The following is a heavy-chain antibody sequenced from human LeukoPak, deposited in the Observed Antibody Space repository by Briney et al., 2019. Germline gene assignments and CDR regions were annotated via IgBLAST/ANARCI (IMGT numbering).Heavy chain of an antibody. V-gene: IGHV1-18*04. J-gene: IGHJ4*02. CDR2: ISVHNGNR. CDR3: ARDLDDFWSGPFCFAF. Sequence: ASVKVSCKASGYTFTGYYMHWVRQAPGQGLEWVAWISVHNGNRNYAQKFQDRVTLTTDRSKSTAYMELTNLGSDDTAVYYCARDLDDFWSGPFCFAFWGQGTLITVSS. D-gene: IGHD3-3*01. CDR1: GYTFTGYY.